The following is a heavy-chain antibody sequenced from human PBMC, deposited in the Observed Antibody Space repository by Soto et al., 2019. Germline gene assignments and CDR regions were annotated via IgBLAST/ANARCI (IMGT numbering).Heavy chain of an antibody. V-gene: IGHV3-15*01. CDR2: IKSKTDGGTT. Sequence: PGGSLRLSCAASGFTFSNAWMSWVRQAPGKGLEWVGRIKSKTDGGTTDYAAPVKGRFTISRDDSRNTLYLQMNSLKTEDTAVYYCTTDLSKSNWNDVGHCYWGQGTLVTVSS. CDR3: TTDLSKSNWNDVGHCY. D-gene: IGHD1-20*01. CDR1: GFTFSNAW. J-gene: IGHJ4*02.